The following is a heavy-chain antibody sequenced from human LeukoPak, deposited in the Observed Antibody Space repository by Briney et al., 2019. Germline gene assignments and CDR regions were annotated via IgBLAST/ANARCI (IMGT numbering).Heavy chain of an antibody. CDR3: ARAPYCSSTSCSGADY. V-gene: IGHV1-8*01. Sequence: ASVKVSCKASGYTFTSYDINWVRQATGQGLEWMGWMNPNSGNTGYAQKLQGRVTMTRNTSISTAYMELSSLRSEDTAVYYCARAPYCSSTSCSGADYWGQGTLVTVSS. CDR2: MNPNSGNT. D-gene: IGHD2-2*01. J-gene: IGHJ4*02. CDR1: GYTFTSYD.